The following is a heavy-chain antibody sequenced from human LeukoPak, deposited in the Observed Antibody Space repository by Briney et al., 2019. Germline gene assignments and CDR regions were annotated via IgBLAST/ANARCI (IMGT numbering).Heavy chain of an antibody. CDR3: ARSCIAARPVPPPFDY. CDR1: GFTFSSYS. CDR2: ITSSSSHV. Sequence: GGSLRLSCAASGFTFSSYSMNWVRQAPGTGLEWVSSITSSSSHVYYGDSVKGRFTISRDNAKNSLYLQMNSLRAEDTAVYYCARSCIAARPVPPPFDYWGQGTLVTVSS. V-gene: IGHV3-21*01. J-gene: IGHJ4*02. D-gene: IGHD6-6*01.